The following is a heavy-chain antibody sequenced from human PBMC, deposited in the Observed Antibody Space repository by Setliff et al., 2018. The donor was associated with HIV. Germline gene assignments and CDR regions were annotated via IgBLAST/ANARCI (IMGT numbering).Heavy chain of an antibody. D-gene: IGHD3-3*01. J-gene: IGHJ4*02. CDR3: ARMQAYYNFWRSTYYFDY. Sequence: ASVKVSCKASGYTFTSYGISWVRQAPGQGLGWIGWISGYNGHLKHAQKFQGRLTMTTDTSTTAVSMELTNLRSDDTAVYFCARMQAYYNFWRSTYYFDYWGQGTLVTVSS. CDR2: ISGYNGHL. CDR1: GYTFTSYG. V-gene: IGHV1-18*01.